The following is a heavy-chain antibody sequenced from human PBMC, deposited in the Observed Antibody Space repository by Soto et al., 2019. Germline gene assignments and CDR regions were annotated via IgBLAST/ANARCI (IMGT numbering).Heavy chain of an antibody. CDR2: ISGSGGST. Sequence: GGSLRLSCAASGFTFSSYAMSWVRQAPGKGLEWVSAISGSGGSTYYADSVKGRFTISRDNSKNTLYLQMNSLRAEDTAVYYCAKDPRGDYFWSGYYYYYGMDVWGQGTTVTVSS. J-gene: IGHJ6*02. CDR1: GFTFSSYA. CDR3: AKDPRGDYFWSGYYYYYGMDV. D-gene: IGHD3-3*01. V-gene: IGHV3-23*01.